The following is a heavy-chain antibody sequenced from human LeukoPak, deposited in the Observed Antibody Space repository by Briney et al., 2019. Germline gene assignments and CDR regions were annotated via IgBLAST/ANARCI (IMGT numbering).Heavy chain of an antibody. V-gene: IGHV3-74*01. D-gene: IGHD2-15*01. J-gene: IGHJ2*01. Sequence: GGSLRLSCAASGFTFSSYWMHWVRQAPGKGLVWVSRINSDGSSTSYADSVKGRFTISRDNAKNTLYLQMNSLRAEDTALYYCTKEFCGSRAACAGGSYYDFWGRGALVTVSS. CDR3: TKEFCGSRAACAGGSYYDF. CDR1: GFTFSSYW. CDR2: INSDGSST.